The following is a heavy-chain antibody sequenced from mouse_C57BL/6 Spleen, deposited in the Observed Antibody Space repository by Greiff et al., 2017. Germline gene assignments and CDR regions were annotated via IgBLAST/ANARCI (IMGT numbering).Heavy chain of an antibody. CDR1: GYTFTSYC. D-gene: IGHD1-1*01. J-gene: IGHJ2*01. CDR2: IDPSDSYT. CDR3: ARDPCYGSSDGALYRDY. Sequence: QVQLQQPGAELVRPGTSVKLSCKASGYTFTSYCMHWVKQRPGQGLEWIGVIDPSDSYTNYNQKFKGKATLTVDTSSSTAYMQLSSLTSEGSTVYDCARDPCYGSSDGALYRDYWGQGTTLTVSS. V-gene: IGHV1-59*01.